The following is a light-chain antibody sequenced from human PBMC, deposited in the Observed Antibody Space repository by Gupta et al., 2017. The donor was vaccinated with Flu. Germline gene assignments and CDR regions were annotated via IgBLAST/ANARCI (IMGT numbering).Light chain of an antibody. CDR2: AAS. CDR1: QGISAW. Sequence: PSSVSASVGDTVTITCRASQGISAWLAWYQQKPGKAPKLLMSAASSVESGVPTRLSGSGSGTDFTLTISLLQPEDFATYYCQRTDNFPWTFGQGTKVEIK. CDR3: QRTDNFPWT. V-gene: IGKV1-12*01. J-gene: IGKJ1*01.